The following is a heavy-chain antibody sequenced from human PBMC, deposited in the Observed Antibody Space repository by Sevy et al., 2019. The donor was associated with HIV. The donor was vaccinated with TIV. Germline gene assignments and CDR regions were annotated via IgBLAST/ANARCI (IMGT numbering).Heavy chain of an antibody. CDR3: ARRQGDSSGYSYYYYYGMDV. Sequence: GESLKISCKGSGYSFTSYWIGWVRQMPGKGLEWMGIIYPGDSDTRYSPSFQGQVTISADKSISTAYLQWSSLKASDTAMYYYARRQGDSSGYSYYYYYGMDVWGQGTTVTVSS. CDR2: IYPGDSDT. V-gene: IGHV5-51*01. CDR1: GYSFTSYW. D-gene: IGHD3-22*01. J-gene: IGHJ6*02.